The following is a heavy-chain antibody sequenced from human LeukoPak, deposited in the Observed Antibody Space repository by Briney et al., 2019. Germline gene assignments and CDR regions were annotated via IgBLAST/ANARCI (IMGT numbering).Heavy chain of an antibody. V-gene: IGHV4-61*02. Sequence: SETLSLTCTVSGRSISSCSYYWSWIRQPAGKGLEWIGRIYTSGSTNYNPSLKSRVTISVDTSKNQFSLKLSSVTAADTAVYYCARVGRAPNYDFWSGSMYYFDYWGQGTLVTVSS. D-gene: IGHD3-3*01. J-gene: IGHJ4*02. CDR2: IYTSGST. CDR3: ARVGRAPNYDFWSGSMYYFDY. CDR1: GRSISSCSYY.